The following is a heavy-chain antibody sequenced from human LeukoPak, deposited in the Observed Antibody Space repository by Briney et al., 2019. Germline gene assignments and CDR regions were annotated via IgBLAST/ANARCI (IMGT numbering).Heavy chain of an antibody. J-gene: IGHJ5*02. CDR2: IDNAGSIT. CDR1: GFTFSNYW. CDR3: AKVPLGGVHNWFDP. V-gene: IGHV3-74*03. Sequence: PGGSLRLSCAASGFTFSNYWIHWVRQAPGKGLVWVSRIDNAGSITTYADSVKGRFTISRDNAENTLYLQMNSLRVEDTAVYYCAKVPLGGVHNWFDPWGQGTLVTVSS. D-gene: IGHD3-16*01.